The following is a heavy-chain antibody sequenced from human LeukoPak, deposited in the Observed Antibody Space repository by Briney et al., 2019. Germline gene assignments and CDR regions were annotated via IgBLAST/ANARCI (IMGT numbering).Heavy chain of an antibody. CDR2: IFYSGST. D-gene: IGHD4-17*01. CDR3: ARQGYSDLPGYFDY. J-gene: IGHJ4*02. Sequence: PSETLSLTCTVSGGSISSYYWSWIRQPPGKGLEWIGYIFYSGSTNYNPSLKSRVTISVDTSKNQFSLKLSSVTAADTAVYYCARQGYSDLPGYFDYWGQGTLVTVSS. V-gene: IGHV4-59*08. CDR1: GGSISSYY.